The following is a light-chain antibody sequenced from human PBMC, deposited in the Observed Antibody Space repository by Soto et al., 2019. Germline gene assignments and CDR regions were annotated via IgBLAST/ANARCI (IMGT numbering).Light chain of an antibody. Sequence: PPREPGNLWERVAPSFFGKRLQNGSNTVNWYKRLPGTPPKLLIYSNNQRPSGVPDRFSGSKSGTSASLAISGFQAEDEADYYCAAGEDTLNVYVCATGTKVTVL. J-gene: IGLJ1*01. CDR1: RLQNGSNT. CDR2: SNN. V-gene: IGLV1-44*01. CDR3: AAGEDTLNVYV.